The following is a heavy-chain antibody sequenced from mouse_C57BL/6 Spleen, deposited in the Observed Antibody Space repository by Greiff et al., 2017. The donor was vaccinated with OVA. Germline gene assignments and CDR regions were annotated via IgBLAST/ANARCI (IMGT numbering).Heavy chain of an antibody. CDR1: GYTFTSYW. V-gene: IGHV1-59*01. D-gene: IGHD2-4*01. J-gene: IGHJ2*01. Sequence: QVQLQQPGAELVRPGTSVKLSCKASGYTFTSYWMHWVKQRPGQGLEWIGVIDPSDSYTNYNQKFKGKATLTVDTSSSTAYMQLSSLTSEDAAVYYCALEGLRRNFDYWGQGTTLTVSS. CDR2: IDPSDSYT. CDR3: ALEGLRRNFDY.